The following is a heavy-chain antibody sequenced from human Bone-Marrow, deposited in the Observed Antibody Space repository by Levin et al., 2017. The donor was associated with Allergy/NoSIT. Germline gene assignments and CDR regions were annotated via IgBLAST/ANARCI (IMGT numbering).Heavy chain of an antibody. J-gene: IGHJ6*02. V-gene: IGHV4-4*07. CDR1: GGSISTYY. CDR3: ARDGGTDRPPTVFYYYGLDV. D-gene: IGHD3-16*01. Sequence: SETLSLTCSVSGGSISTYYWSWIRQPAGKGLEWIGRISASGSATYSPSLKSRVTMSMDSSQNHLSLKLSSVTAADTAVYFCARDGGTDRPPTVFYYYGLDVWGQGTAVTVSS. CDR2: ISASGSA.